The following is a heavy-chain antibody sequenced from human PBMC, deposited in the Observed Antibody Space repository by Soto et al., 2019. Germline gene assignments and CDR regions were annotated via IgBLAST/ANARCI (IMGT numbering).Heavy chain of an antibody. CDR3: ARGYYFDY. V-gene: IGHV4-30-2*01. CDR1: GDSISSGGFP. Sequence: QLQMQESGSGLVKASQTLSLICAVSGDSISSGGFPWSWIRQPPGKGLEWIGHIYHSGGTYYNPSLKSRVTMSVDRSKNQFSLKLSSVTAADTAVFYCARGYYFDYWGQGTLVTVSS. J-gene: IGHJ4*02. CDR2: IYHSGGT.